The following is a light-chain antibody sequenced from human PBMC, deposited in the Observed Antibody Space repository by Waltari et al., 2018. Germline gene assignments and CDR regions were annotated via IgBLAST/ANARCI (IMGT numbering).Light chain of an antibody. CDR1: SGSIASNY. J-gene: IGLJ2*01. V-gene: IGLV6-57*01. CDR3: QSYDSSSVV. Sequence: NFMLTQPHSVSESPGKTVTISFTRSSGSIASNYVQWYRQRPGTSPTTVIYEYNQRPSGVPDRFSGSIDSSSNSASLTISGLKTEDEADYYCQSYDSSSVVFGGGTKLTVL. CDR2: EYN.